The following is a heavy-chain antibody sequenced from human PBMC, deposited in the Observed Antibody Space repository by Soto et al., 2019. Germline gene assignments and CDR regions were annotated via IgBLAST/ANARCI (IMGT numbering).Heavy chain of an antibody. CDR2: ITPFNGNT. Sequence: GASVKVSCKASGYTFTYRYLHWVRQAPGQALEWMGWITPFNGNTNYAQKFQDRATITRDRSMSTAYMELSSLRSEDTAMYYCASSYDILTGSAFFDYWGQGTLVTVS. V-gene: IGHV1-45*02. CDR3: ASSYDILTGSAFFDY. D-gene: IGHD3-9*01. CDR1: GYTFTYRY. J-gene: IGHJ4*02.